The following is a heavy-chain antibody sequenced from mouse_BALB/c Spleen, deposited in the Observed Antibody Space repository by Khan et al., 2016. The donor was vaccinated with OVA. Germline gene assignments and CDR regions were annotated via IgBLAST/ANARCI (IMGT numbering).Heavy chain of an antibody. CDR3: TRSNWDVAWFAY. Sequence: VQLQQSGTVLARPGASVKMSCKASGYTFTSYWMHWVKQRPGQGLEWIGDIYPGNTDTNYNQKFKGKAQLTAVTSTSTAYMELSSLTNEDSAVDYCTRSNWDVAWFAYWGQGTLVTVSA. CDR1: GYTFTSYW. CDR2: IYPGNTDT. J-gene: IGHJ3*01. D-gene: IGHD4-1*01. V-gene: IGHV1-5*01.